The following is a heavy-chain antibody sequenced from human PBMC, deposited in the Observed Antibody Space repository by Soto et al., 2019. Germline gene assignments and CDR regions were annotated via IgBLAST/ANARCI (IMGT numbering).Heavy chain of an antibody. D-gene: IGHD4-4*01. J-gene: IGHJ6*02. V-gene: IGHV3-23*01. CDR2: ISGSGLST. CDR1: GFTFKDYA. CDR3: ARDRTVNYFYGMDV. Sequence: DVHLLESGGGLVQTGGSLRVSCIASGFTFKDYAMRWVRQPPGGALEWVAGISGSGLSTYYAGSVKGLFTISRDNHKITVSLQMNTLRAEDTAVYYCARDRTVNYFYGMDVWGQGTTVTVSS.